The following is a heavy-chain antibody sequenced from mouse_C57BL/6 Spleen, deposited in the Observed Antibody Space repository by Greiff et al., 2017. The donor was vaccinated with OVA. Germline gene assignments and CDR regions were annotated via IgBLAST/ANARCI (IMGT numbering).Heavy chain of an antibody. J-gene: IGHJ4*01. V-gene: IGHV5-6*01. CDR2: ISSGGSYT. CDR3: ARQDDENYYAMDY. CDR1: GFTFSSYG. Sequence: EVHLVESGGDLVKPGGSLKLSCAASGFTFSSYGMSWVRQTPDKRLEWVATISSGGSYTYYPDSVKGRFTISRDNAKNTLYLQMSSLKSEDTAMYYCARQDDENYYAMDYWGQGTSVTVSS. D-gene: IGHD2-12*01.